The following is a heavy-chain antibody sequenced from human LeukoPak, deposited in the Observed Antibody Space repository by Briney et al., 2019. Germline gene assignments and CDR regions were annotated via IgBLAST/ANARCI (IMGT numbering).Heavy chain of an antibody. D-gene: IGHD2-2*01. Sequence: GGSLRLSCAASGIAFDNYAMHWVRQAPGKGLEWVSGISWNGGSIGYADSVKGRFTISRDNAKNSLYLQMNSLRAEDTALYYCAKVAGSITYMDVWGKGTTVTVSS. J-gene: IGHJ6*03. CDR3: AKVAGSITYMDV. CDR1: GIAFDNYA. CDR2: ISWNGGSI. V-gene: IGHV3-9*01.